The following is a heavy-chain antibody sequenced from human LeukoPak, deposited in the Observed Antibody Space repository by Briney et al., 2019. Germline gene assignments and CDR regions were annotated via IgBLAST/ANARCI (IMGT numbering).Heavy chain of an antibody. Sequence: SETLSLTCSVSGGSITSSSYYWAWIRQPPERGLEWIGSIFYTGGTYYSPSLKSRVTISVDTSKNQFSLKLSSVTAANTAVYYCAGETIWGQGTMVTVSS. CDR3: AGETI. V-gene: IGHV4-39*02. J-gene: IGHJ3*02. CDR2: IFYTGGT. CDR1: GGSITSSSYY.